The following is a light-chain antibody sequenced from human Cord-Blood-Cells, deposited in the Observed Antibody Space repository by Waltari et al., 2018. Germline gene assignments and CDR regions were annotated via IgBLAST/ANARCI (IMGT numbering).Light chain of an antibody. V-gene: IGLV3-1*01. CDR1: KLGDKY. CDR2: QDS. CDR3: QAWDSSTVV. Sequence: SYELTQPPSVSVSPGQTASITCSGDKLGDKYACWYRQKPGESPVLVIYQDSKGPSGIPERFSGSNSGNTATLTISGTQAMEEADYYCQAWDSSTVVFGGGTKLTVL. J-gene: IGLJ2*01.